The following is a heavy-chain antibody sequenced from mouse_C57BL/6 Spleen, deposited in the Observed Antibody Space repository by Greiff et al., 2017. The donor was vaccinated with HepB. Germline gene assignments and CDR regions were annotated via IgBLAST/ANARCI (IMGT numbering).Heavy chain of an antibody. Sequence: VQLQQPGAELVMPGASVKLSCKASGYTFTSYWMHWVKQRPGQGLEWIGEHDPSDSYTNYNQKFKGKSTLTVDKSSSTAYMQLSSLTSEDSAVYYCARCPYYYGSFDVWGTGTTVTVSS. CDR3: ARCPYYYGSFDV. CDR2: HDPSDSYT. V-gene: IGHV1-69*01. J-gene: IGHJ1*03. D-gene: IGHD1-1*01. CDR1: GYTFTSYW.